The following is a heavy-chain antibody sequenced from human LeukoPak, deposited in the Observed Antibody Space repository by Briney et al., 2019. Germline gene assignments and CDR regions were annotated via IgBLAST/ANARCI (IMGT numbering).Heavy chain of an antibody. D-gene: IGHD3-16*02. CDR2: IYPGDSDT. Sequence: GESLKISCKGSGYSFTSYWIGWVRQVPGKGLEWMGIIYPGDSDTRYSPSFQGQVTISADKSISTAYLQWSSLKASDTAMYYCARVVRLGELSLRARYLDYWGQGTLVTVSS. CDR1: GYSFTSYW. V-gene: IGHV5-51*01. J-gene: IGHJ4*02. CDR3: ARVVRLGELSLRARYLDY.